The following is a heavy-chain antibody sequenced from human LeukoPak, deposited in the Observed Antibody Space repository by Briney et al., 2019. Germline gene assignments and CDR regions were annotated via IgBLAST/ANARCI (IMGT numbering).Heavy chain of an antibody. V-gene: IGHV1-69*04. CDR3: ARALGGYSSSWYIFDY. CDR2: IIPILGIA. J-gene: IGHJ4*02. CDR1: GGTFSSYA. Sequence: GASVKVFCKASGGTFSSYAISWVRQAPGQGLEWMGRIIPILGIANYAQKFQGRVTITADKSTSTAYMELSSLRSEDTAVYYCARALGGYSSSWYIFDYWGQGTLVTVSS. D-gene: IGHD6-13*01.